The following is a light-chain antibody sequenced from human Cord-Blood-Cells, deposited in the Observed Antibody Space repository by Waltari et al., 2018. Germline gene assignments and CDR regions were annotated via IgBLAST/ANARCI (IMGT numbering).Light chain of an antibody. CDR2: CNS. CDR3: QSYDSSLSGWV. J-gene: IGLJ2*01. V-gene: IGLV1-40*01. Sequence: QSVLTQPPSVSGAPGQRVPIPCTCSSSNIGPVYDVPCYQQLPGTAPKLLIYCNSNRRSGGPDRFSGSKSGTSASLAITGLQAEDEADYYCQSYDSSLSGWVFGGGTKLTVL. CDR1: SSNIGPVYD.